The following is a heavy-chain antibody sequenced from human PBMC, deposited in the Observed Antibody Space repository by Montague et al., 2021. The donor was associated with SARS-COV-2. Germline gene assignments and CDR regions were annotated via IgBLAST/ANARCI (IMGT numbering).Heavy chain of an antibody. CDR2: IDPSDSNT. Sequence: QSGAEVKKPGESLRISCKGSGYSFTTYWINWVRQMPRKGLEWMGKIDPSDSNTNYSPSFQGHVTISVDRSISTAYLQWRSLKASDTAMYYCATPDYWGQGTLVTVSS. V-gene: IGHV5-10-1*01. CDR1: GYSFTTYW. CDR3: ATPDY. J-gene: IGHJ4*02.